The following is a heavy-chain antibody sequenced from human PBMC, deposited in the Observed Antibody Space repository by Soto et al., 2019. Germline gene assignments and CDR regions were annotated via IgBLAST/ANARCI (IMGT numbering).Heavy chain of an antibody. CDR1: GGTFNNYA. CDR3: ARGGVDVVATSAFDY. D-gene: IGHD5-12*01. J-gene: IGHJ4*02. CDR2: IIPIIGTA. Sequence: QVQLVQSGAEVKKPGSSVKVSCKASGGTFNNYAISWVRQSPGQGLEWMGGIIPIIGTADYAHKFQGRLAISADESTGTTFMELSSLRSEDTALYYCARGGVDVVATSAFDYGGQGTQVTVSS. V-gene: IGHV1-69*01.